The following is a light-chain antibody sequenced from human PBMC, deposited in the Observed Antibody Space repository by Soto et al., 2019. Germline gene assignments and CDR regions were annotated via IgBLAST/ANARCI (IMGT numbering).Light chain of an antibody. CDR1: SGDIGSYNR. CDR3: SSYTNINTRACV. J-gene: IGLJ1*01. CDR2: EVT. V-gene: IGLV2-14*01. Sequence: QSALTQPASVSGSPGQSITISCTGTSGDIGSYNRVSWYQQHPGKAPKLIIYEVTDRPSGVSNRFSGSKSGNTASLTISGPQAQEDPEHYCSSYTNINTRACVFGTGTKV.